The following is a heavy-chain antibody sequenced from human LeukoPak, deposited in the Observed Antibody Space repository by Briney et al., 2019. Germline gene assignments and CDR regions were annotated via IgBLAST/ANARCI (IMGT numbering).Heavy chain of an antibody. CDR1: GGSFSGYY. CDR3: ARAEPYYDFWSGYYSDAFDI. V-gene: IGHV4-34*01. Sequence: SQTLSLTCAVYGGSFSGYYWSWIRQPPGKGLEWIGEINHSGSTNDNPSLKSRVTISVDTSKNQFSLKLSSVTAADTAVYYCARAEPYYDFWSGYYSDAFDIWGQGTMVTVSS. J-gene: IGHJ3*02. D-gene: IGHD3-3*01. CDR2: INHSGST.